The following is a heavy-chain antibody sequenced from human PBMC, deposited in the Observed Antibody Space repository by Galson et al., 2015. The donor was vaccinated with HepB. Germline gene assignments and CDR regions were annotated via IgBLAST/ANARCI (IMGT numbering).Heavy chain of an antibody. J-gene: IGHJ4*02. V-gene: IGHV4-30-4*01. CDR3: ASYSWGYDLRYYFDY. Sequence: TLSLTCTVSGGSISSGDYYWSWIRQPPGKGLEWIGYIYYSGSTYYNPSLKSRVTISVDTSKSQFSLKLSSVTAADTAVYYCASYSWGYDLRYYFDYWGQGTLVTVSS. D-gene: IGHD5-12*01. CDR1: GGSISSGDYY. CDR2: IYYSGST.